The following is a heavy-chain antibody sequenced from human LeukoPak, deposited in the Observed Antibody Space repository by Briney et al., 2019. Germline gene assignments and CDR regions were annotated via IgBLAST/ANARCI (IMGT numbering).Heavy chain of an antibody. CDR1: GFTFSNAW. V-gene: IGHV3-15*01. CDR3: TTKPCSSTSCYYYYGMDV. D-gene: IGHD2-2*01. J-gene: IGHJ6*04. CDR2: IKSKTDGGTT. Sequence: GGSLRLSCAASGFTFSNAWMSWVRQAPGKGLEWVGRIKSKTDGGTTDYAAPVKGRFTISRDDSKNTLYLQMNSLKTEDTVVYYCTTKPCSSTSCYYYYGMDVWGKGTTVTVSS.